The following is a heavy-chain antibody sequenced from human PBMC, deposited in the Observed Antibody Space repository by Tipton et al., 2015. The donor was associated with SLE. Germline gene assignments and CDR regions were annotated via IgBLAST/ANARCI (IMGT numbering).Heavy chain of an antibody. V-gene: IGHV3-9*01. Sequence: RSLRLSCVASGFTFEDYAMHWVRQVPGKGLEWLSGISWNSDSIGYVDSVKGRFTISRDNARKSLYLQMNSLRAEDTALYYCAKDSSDYYGSGTYSQSFDYWGQGTLVTVSS. CDR2: ISWNSDSI. CDR3: AKDSSDYYGSGTYSQSFDY. J-gene: IGHJ4*02. D-gene: IGHD3-10*01. CDR1: GFTFEDYA.